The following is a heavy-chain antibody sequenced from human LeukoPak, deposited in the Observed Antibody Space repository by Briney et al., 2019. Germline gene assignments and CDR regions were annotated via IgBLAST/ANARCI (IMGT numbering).Heavy chain of an antibody. CDR2: IIPIFGTA. J-gene: IGHJ4*02. CDR1: GGTFSSYA. D-gene: IGHD1-26*01. Sequence: GSSVKVSFTASGGTFSSYAISWVRQAPGQGLEWMGGIIPIFGTANYAQKFQGRVTITADKSTSTAYMELSSLRSEDTAVYYCAAWGYSGSYVWDYWGQGTLVTVSS. V-gene: IGHV1-69*06. CDR3: AAWGYSGSYVWDY.